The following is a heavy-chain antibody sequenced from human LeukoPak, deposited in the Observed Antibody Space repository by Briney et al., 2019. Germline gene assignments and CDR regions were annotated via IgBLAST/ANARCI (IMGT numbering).Heavy chain of an antibody. CDR1: GVSISSYY. CDR2: IYYSGST. J-gene: IGHJ5*02. V-gene: IGHV4-59*01. D-gene: IGHD3-10*01. CDR3: ARGGYYGSGNDFRFDP. Sequence: SETLSLTCTVSGVSISSYYWSWIRQPPGKGLEWIGYIYYSGSTNYKPSVKSRVTISVDTSKNQFSLKLSSVTAADTAVYYCARGGYYGSGNDFRFDPWGQGTLVIVSS.